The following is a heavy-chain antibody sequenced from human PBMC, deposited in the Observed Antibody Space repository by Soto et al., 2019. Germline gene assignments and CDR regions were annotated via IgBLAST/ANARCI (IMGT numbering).Heavy chain of an antibody. V-gene: IGHV3-30*03. Sequence: QVQLVESGGGVVQPGRSRRLSCAASGFAFGAYAMHWVRQAPGKGLEWVAGISKDGSQNDYADSVKGRFIISRDSSQKTVHLQMNSLRVEDTAVYYCARESYTSSQGFDPWGQGTLVTVSS. J-gene: IGHJ3*01. CDR1: GFAFGAYA. CDR2: ISKDGSQN. CDR3: ARESYTSSQGFDP. D-gene: IGHD6-13*01.